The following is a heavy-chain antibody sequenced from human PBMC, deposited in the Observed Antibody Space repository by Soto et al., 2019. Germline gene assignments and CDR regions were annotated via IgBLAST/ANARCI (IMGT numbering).Heavy chain of an antibody. D-gene: IGHD6-13*01. CDR1: GGSISRTNW. V-gene: IGHV4-4*02. Sequence: TLSVTCAVSGGSISRTNWWTWVRQSPGRGLEWIGEIYHSGTTNYSPSLKSRVNIAVDMSTNHLSLTLISVTAADTAVYYCAFPATADFDYWGKGILVTVSS. J-gene: IGHJ4*02. CDR3: AFPATADFDY. CDR2: IYHSGTT.